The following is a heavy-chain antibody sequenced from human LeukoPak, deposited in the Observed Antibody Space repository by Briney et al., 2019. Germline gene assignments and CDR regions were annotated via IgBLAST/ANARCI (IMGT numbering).Heavy chain of an antibody. D-gene: IGHD3-22*01. CDR1: GFTFSSYA. CDR2: ISGSGGST. J-gene: IGHJ3*02. V-gene: IGHV3-23*01. Sequence: GGSLRLSCAASGFTFSSYAMSWVRQAPGKGLEWVSAISGSGGSTYYADSVKGRFTISRDNSKNTLYLQMNGLRAEDTAVYYCAKPVSDSSGYRYDAFDIWGQGTMVTVSS. CDR3: AKPVSDSSGYRYDAFDI.